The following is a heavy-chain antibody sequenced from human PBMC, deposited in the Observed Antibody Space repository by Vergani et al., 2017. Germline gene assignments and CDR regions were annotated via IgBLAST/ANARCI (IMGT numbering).Heavy chain of an antibody. CDR2: ISVYNGNK. Sequence: QVQLLQSGAEVKKPGASVKVSCKASGYTFSNYGITWVRQAPGQGLEWVAWISVYNGNKKYARNVQGRITLTTDTATSNAYMELRSLRCDDTAVYYCARGKSPRYNYCWNDDIWGQGTVVTVSS. V-gene: IGHV1-18*01. CDR3: ARGKSPRYNYCWNDDI. CDR1: GYTFSNYG. D-gene: IGHD5-18*01. J-gene: IGHJ4*02.